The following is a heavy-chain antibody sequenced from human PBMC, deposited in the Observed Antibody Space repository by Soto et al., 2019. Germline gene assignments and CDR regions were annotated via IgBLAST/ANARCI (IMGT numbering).Heavy chain of an antibody. CDR2: VRGNGGPP. CDR1: GFTFSSYA. J-gene: IGHJ4*02. V-gene: IGHV3-64D*06. Sequence: PGGSLRLSCSASGFTFSSYAMHWVRQAPGKGLEYVSGVRGNGGPPCSADSVKGRVTISRDNSKNTLYLQMSSLSADDTAVYYWVKSRGGNNFDFFDWGQGALVTDSS. CDR3: VKSRGGNNFDFFD. D-gene: IGHD5-12*01.